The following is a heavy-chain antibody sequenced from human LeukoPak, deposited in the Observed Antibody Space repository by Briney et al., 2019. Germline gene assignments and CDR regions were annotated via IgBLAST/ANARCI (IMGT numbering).Heavy chain of an antibody. CDR1: GYTFTNYA. V-gene: IGHV7-4-1*02. D-gene: IGHD6-19*01. CDR2: INTNTGNP. CDR3: ARDGYSSGWYYFDY. Sequence: GASVKVSCNASGYTFTNYAMNWVRQAPGQGLERMGWINTNTGNPTYAQGFTGQFVFSLDTSVSTAYLQISSLKAEDTAVYYCARDGYSSGWYYFDYWGQGTLVTVSP. J-gene: IGHJ4*02.